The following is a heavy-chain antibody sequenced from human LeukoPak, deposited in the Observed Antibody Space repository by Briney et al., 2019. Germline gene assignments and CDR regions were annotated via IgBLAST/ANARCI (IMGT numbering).Heavy chain of an antibody. CDR1: GFTFSSYS. J-gene: IGHJ4*02. Sequence: GGSLRLSCAASGFTFSSYSMNWVRQAPGKGLEWVSYISGSSSTIYYADSVTGRFTISRDNAKNSLYLQMNSLRDEDTAVYFCARDLGQLRCFDYWGQGTLVTVSS. CDR2: ISGSSSTI. CDR3: ARDLGQLRCFDY. D-gene: IGHD5-18*01. V-gene: IGHV3-48*02.